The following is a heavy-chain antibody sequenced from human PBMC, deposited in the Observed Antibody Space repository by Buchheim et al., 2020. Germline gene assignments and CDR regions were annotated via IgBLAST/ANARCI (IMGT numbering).Heavy chain of an antibody. D-gene: IGHD1-26*01. Sequence: QVQLQESGPGLVKPSQTVSLTCTVSGGSISSGYYYYWSWIRQHPGKGLEWIGFISYSGNAYYNPSLKSRVTISVDTSKNQFSLKLSSVTAADTAVYYCAREQRVGARWFDPWGQGTL. CDR2: ISYSGNA. CDR1: GGSISSGYYY. V-gene: IGHV4-31*03. J-gene: IGHJ5*02. CDR3: AREQRVGARWFDP.